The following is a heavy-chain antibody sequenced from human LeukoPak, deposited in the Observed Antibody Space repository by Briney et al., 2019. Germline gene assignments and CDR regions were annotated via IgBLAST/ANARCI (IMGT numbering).Heavy chain of an antibody. V-gene: IGHV3-30*03. J-gene: IGHJ4*02. Sequence: GGSLRPSCAASGFTFSSYGMHWVRQAPGKGLEWVAVISYDGSNKYYADSVKGRFTISRDNSKNTLYLQMNSLRAEDTAVYYCARGRYSSGWYTEQLKGSPLDYWGQGTLVTVSS. CDR1: GFTFSSYG. CDR3: ARGRYSSGWYTEQLKGSPLDY. D-gene: IGHD6-19*01. CDR2: ISYDGSNK.